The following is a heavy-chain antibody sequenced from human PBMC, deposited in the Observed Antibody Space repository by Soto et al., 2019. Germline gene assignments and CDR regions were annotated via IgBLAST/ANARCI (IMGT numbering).Heavy chain of an antibody. J-gene: IGHJ6*02. D-gene: IGHD2-15*01. Sequence: SETLSLTCAVYGGSFSGYYWSWIRQPPGKGLEWIGEINHSGSTNYNPSLKSRVTISVDTSKNQFSLKLSSVTAADTAVYYCARTKKRTSGAVRGRAPGICYGMDVWGQGTTVTVSS. CDR1: GGSFSGYY. CDR3: ARTKKRTSGAVRGRAPGICYGMDV. CDR2: INHSGST. V-gene: IGHV4-34*01.